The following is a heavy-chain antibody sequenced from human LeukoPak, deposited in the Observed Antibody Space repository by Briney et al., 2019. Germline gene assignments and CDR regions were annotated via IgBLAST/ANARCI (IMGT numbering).Heavy chain of an antibody. V-gene: IGHV4-39*01. CDR1: GGSISSSSYY. D-gene: IGHD6-13*01. J-gene: IGHJ5*02. Sequence: SETLSLTCTVSGGSISSSSYYWGWIRQPPGKGLEWTGSIYYSGSTYYNPSLKSRVTISVDTSKNQFSLKLSSVTAADTAVYYCARRRSSWYQVVRLGGTHNWFDPWGQGTLVTVSS. CDR2: IYYSGST. CDR3: ARRRSSWYQVVRLGGTHNWFDP.